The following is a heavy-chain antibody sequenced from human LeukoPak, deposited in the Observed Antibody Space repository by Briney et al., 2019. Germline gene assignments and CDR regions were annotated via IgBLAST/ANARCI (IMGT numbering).Heavy chain of an antibody. CDR3: ARESGDASGPLNI. CDR2: ISSRGATI. D-gene: IGHD2-15*01. V-gene: IGHV3-11*01. Sequence: GGSLRLSCAASGFTFSDYYMSWLRQTPGRGLEWVSYISSRGATIFYADSVKGRFTISRDNAKNSLYLQMNSLRAEDTAVYYCARESGDASGPLNIWGQGTMVTVSS. J-gene: IGHJ3*02. CDR1: GFTFSDYY.